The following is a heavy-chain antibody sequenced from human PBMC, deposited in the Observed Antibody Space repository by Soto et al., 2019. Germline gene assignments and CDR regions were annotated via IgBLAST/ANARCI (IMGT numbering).Heavy chain of an antibody. CDR3: ARVIMITFGGVIVPPLDY. D-gene: IGHD3-16*02. J-gene: IGHJ4*02. CDR2: IKQDGSEK. Sequence: QPGGSLRLSCAASGFTFSSYWMSWVRQAPGKGLEWVANIKQDGSEKYYVDSVKGRFTMSRDNAKNSLYLQMNSLRAEDTAVYYCARVIMITFGGVIVPPLDYWGQGTLVTVS. CDR1: GFTFSSYW. V-gene: IGHV3-7*03.